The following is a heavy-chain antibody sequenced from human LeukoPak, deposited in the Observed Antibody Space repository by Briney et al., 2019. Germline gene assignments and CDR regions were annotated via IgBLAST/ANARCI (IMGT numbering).Heavy chain of an antibody. CDR3: ARSVDGGNSPFDY. D-gene: IGHD4-23*01. CDR2: IYYSGTT. CDR1: GYSISSSNW. J-gene: IGHJ4*02. V-gene: IGHV4-28*01. Sequence: PSETLSLTCAVSGYSISSSNWWGWIRQPPVKGLEWIGYIYYSGTTHYNPSLQSRVTMSVDTSKNQFSLKLSSVTAVDTAVYYCARSVDGGNSPFDYWGQGTLVTVFS.